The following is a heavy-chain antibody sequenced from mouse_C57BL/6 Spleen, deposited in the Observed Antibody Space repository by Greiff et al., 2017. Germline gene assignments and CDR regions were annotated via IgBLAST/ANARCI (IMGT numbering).Heavy chain of an antibody. J-gene: IGHJ4*01. CDR1: GYTFTSYW. V-gene: IGHV1-52*01. CDR3: AREDGNHAMDY. D-gene: IGHD1-1*01. Sequence: QVQLQQPGAELVRPGSSVKLSCKASGYTFTSYWMHWVKQRPIQGLEWIGNIDPSDSETHYNQKFKDKATLTVDKSSSTAYMQLSSLTSEDSAVYDCAREDGNHAMDYWGQGTSVTVSS. CDR2: IDPSDSET.